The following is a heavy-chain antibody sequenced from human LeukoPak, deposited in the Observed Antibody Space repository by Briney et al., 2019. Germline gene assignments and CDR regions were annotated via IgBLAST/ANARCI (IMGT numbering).Heavy chain of an antibody. Sequence: SETLSLTCTVSHGSIATHSYFWGWLRHPPGKGLEFVASVQYSGFGYKSPSLRSRVAVSTDTSKNQFSLRLESVTAADTAVYFCVRGVSNDWYFDLWGSGTLVSISS. V-gene: IGHV4-39*07. CDR3: VRGVSNDWYFDL. J-gene: IGHJ2*01. CDR2: VQYSGFG. CDR1: HGSIATHSYF. D-gene: IGHD3-3*01.